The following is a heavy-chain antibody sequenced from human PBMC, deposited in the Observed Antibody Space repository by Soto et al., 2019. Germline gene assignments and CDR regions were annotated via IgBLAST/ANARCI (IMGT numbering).Heavy chain of an antibody. D-gene: IGHD3-22*01. CDR2: ISGSGGST. CDR1: GFTFSSYA. V-gene: IGHV3-23*01. Sequence: GGSLILSCAASGFTFSSYAMSWVRQAPGKGLEWVSAISGSGGSTYYADSVKGRFTISRDNSKNTLYLQMNSLRAEDTAVYYCAKYNGYYVYFDYWGQGTLVTVSS. CDR3: AKYNGYYVYFDY. J-gene: IGHJ4*02.